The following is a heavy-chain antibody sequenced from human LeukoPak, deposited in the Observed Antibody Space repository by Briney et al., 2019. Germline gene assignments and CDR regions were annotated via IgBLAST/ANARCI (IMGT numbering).Heavy chain of an antibody. CDR3: ARDHITMVRGVLDY. V-gene: IGHV1-18*01. Sequence: ISAYNGNTNYAQKLQGRVTMTTDTSTSTAYMELRSLRSDDTAVYYCARDHITMVRGVLDYWGQGTLVTVSS. J-gene: IGHJ4*02. D-gene: IGHD3-10*01. CDR2: ISAYNGNT.